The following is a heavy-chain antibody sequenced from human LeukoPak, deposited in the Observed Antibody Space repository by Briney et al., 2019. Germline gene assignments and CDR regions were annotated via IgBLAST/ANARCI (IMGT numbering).Heavy chain of an antibody. CDR3: ARGQLWLRGFYYYYYGMDV. J-gene: IGHJ6*02. CDR2: IYYSGST. V-gene: IGHV4-31*03. Sequence: SQTLSLTCTVSGGSISSGGYYWSWIRQHPGKGLEWIGYIYYSGSTYYNPSLKSRVTISVDTSKNQFSLKLSSVTAAHTAVYYCARGQLWLRGFYYYYYGMDVWGQGTTVTVSS. CDR1: GGSISSGGYY. D-gene: IGHD5-18*01.